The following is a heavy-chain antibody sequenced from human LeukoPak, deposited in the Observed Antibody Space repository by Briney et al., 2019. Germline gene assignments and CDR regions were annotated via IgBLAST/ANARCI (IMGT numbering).Heavy chain of an antibody. CDR3: ARGDIVVVAKPVGVTLNWFDP. Sequence: VASVKVSCKASGYTFNNYGISWVRQAPGQGLEWMGRISAYNGNTNYAQKFQGRVTMTRDTSTSSVYMELSSLRSEDTAVYYCARGDIVVVAKPVGVTLNWFDPWGQGTLVTVSS. D-gene: IGHD2-15*01. CDR2: ISAYNGNT. V-gene: IGHV1-18*01. J-gene: IGHJ5*02. CDR1: GYTFNNYG.